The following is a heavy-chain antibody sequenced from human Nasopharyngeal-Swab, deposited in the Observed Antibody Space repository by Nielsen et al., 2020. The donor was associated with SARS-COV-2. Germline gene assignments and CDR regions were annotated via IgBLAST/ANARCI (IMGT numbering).Heavy chain of an antibody. CDR1: GFIFSDYY. CDR3: TRCGGGCYSGRDY. D-gene: IGHD2-15*01. V-gene: IGHV3-73*01. CDR2: IRSKGNNYAT. Sequence: GESLKISCAASGFIFSDYYMTWIRQASGEGLEWVARIRSKGNNYATAYSASVKGRFIIFRDDPTNTAYLQMNSLKTEDTAMYYCTRCGGGCYSGRDYWGQGTLVTVSS. J-gene: IGHJ4*02.